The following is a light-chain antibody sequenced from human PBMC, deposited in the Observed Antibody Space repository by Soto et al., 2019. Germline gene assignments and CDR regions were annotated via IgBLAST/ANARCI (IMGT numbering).Light chain of an antibody. V-gene: IGLV2-14*03. CDR3: SSFTSILGL. Sequence: QSALTQPASVSGSPGQSITISCTGAVSEVAGYTYVSWYQQHPGKGPKVIIYDVSNRPSGVSNRFSGSKSGTTASLTISGIQAEDEGDYYCSSFTSILGLFGGGTKLTVL. CDR1: VSEVAGYTY. CDR2: DVS. J-gene: IGLJ2*01.